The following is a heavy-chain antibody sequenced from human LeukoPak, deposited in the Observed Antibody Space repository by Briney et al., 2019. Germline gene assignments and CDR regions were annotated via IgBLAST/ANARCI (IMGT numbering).Heavy chain of an antibody. J-gene: IGHJ4*02. CDR3: ARGSGYDHNLDY. CDR2: IYYSGST. Sequence: SETLSLTCTVSGGPISSGDYYWSWIRQPPGKGLEWIGYIYYSGSTYYNPSLKSRVTISVDTSKNQFSLKLSSVTAADTAVYYCARGSGYDHNLDYWGQGTLVTVSS. D-gene: IGHD5-12*01. CDR1: GGPISSGDYY. V-gene: IGHV4-30-4*01.